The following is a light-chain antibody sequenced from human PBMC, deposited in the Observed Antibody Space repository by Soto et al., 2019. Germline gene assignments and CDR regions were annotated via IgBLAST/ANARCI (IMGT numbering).Light chain of an antibody. CDR2: AAS. J-gene: IGKJ3*01. CDR1: QGIASW. V-gene: IGKV1-12*01. CDR3: QQDTSFPFT. Sequence: DIQMTQSPSSVSASVGDRVTITCRASQGIASWLAWYQQKPGKAPKLLIYAASNLQGGVPSRFSGSGSGTDFTRTINSLQPEDFASYYCQQDTSFPFTFGPGTKVDVK.